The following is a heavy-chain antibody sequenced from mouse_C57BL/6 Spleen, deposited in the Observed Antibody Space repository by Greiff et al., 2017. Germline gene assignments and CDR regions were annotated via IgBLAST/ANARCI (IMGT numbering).Heavy chain of an antibody. D-gene: IGHD1-1*01. Sequence: QVQLQQPGAELVRPGSSVKLSCKASGYTFTSYWMHWVKQRPIQGLEWIGNIDPSDSETHYNQKFKDKATLTVDKSSSTAYMQLSSLTSEDSAVYYCARSATTVVAGDYCDYWGQGTTLTVSS. CDR3: ARSATTVVAGDYCDY. CDR1: GYTFTSYW. V-gene: IGHV1-52*01. CDR2: IDPSDSET. J-gene: IGHJ2*01.